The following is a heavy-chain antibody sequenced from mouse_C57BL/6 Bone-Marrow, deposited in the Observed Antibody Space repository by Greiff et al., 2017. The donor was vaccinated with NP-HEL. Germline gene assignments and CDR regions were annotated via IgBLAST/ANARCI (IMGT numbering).Heavy chain of an antibody. V-gene: IGHV1-7*01. Sequence: VQLQQSGAELAKPGASVKLSCKASGYTFTSYWMHWVKQRPGQGLEWIGYINPSSGYTKYNQKFKDKATLTADKSSSTAYMQLRSLTYEDSAVFYCVSSAGIYGRRGAMDYWGQGTAVTVTS. CDR1: GYTFTSYW. D-gene: IGHD1-1*01. J-gene: IGHJ4*01. CDR3: VSSAGIYGRRGAMDY. CDR2: INPSSGYT.